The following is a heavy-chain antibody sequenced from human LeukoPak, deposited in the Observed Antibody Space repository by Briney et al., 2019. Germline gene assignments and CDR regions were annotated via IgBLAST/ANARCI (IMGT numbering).Heavy chain of an antibody. V-gene: IGHV1-69*05. D-gene: IGHD3-3*01. CDR3: ARVPKYYDFWSGYLDY. J-gene: IGHJ4*02. Sequence: SVKVSCKASGGTFSSYAISWVRQAPGQGLEWMGRIIPIFGTANYAQKFQGRVTITTDESTSTAYMELSSLRSEDTAVYYCARVPKYYDFWSGYLDYWGQGTLVTVSS. CDR2: IIPIFGTA. CDR1: GGTFSSYA.